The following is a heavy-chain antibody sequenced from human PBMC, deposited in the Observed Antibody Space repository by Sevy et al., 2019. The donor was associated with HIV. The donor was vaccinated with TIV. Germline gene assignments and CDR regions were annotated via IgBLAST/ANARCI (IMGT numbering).Heavy chain of an antibody. D-gene: IGHD6-13*01. CDR2: ISYDGSNK. CDR3: ARGGSNSIWYYYMDV. Sequence: GGSLRLSCAASGFTFSSCAMHWVRQAPGKGLEWVAVISYDGSNKYYADSVKGRFTISRDNSKNTLYLQMNSLRAEDTAIFYCARGGSNSIWYYYMDVWGKGTTVTVSS. CDR1: GFTFSSCA. J-gene: IGHJ6*03. V-gene: IGHV3-30-3*01.